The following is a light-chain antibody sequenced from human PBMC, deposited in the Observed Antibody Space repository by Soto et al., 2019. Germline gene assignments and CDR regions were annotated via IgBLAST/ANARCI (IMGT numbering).Light chain of an antibody. J-gene: IGKJ4*01. CDR3: QQYDNLLT. CDR2: DAS. CDR1: QDISNY. V-gene: IGKV1-33*01. Sequence: DIQMTQSPSSLSASVGDRVTITCQASQDISNYLNWYQQKPGKAPKLLIYDASNLETRVPSRFSGSGSGTDFTFTISSLQAEDIATYYCQQYDNLLTFGGGTKVEIK.